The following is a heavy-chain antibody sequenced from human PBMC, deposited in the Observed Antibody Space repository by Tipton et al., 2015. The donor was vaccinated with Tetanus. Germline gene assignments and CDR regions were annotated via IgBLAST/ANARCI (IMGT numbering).Heavy chain of an antibody. CDR1: GGSFSGYY. D-gene: IGHD6-13*01. V-gene: IGHV4-34*01. CDR3: ARGPYSSSWYVVLRDWFDP. CDR2: INHSGST. Sequence: TLSLTCAVYGGSFSGYYWSWIRQPPGKGLEWIGEINHSGSTNYNPSLKSRVTISVDTSKNQFSLKLSSVTAADTAVYYCARGPYSSSWYVVLRDWFDPWGQGTLVTVSS. J-gene: IGHJ5*02.